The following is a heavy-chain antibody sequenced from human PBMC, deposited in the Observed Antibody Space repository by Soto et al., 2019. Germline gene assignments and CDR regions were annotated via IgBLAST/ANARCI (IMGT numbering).Heavy chain of an antibody. Sequence: EVHLLQSGGGLVQPGGSRRLSCAASGFTFSNSVMSWVRQAPGKGLEWVSTIAGKTYYSDSVKGRFTISRDNSQSTLYLQMNSLRAEDTAVYYCARKTDVPTGMLDYWGQGTLVTVSS. CDR1: GFTFSNSV. CDR3: ARKTDVPTGMLDY. J-gene: IGHJ4*02. V-gene: IGHV3-23*01. CDR2: IAGKT. D-gene: IGHD2-2*01.